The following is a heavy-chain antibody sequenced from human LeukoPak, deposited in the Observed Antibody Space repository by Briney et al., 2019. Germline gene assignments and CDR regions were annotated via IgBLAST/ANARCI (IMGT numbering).Heavy chain of an antibody. CDR1: GFTFSSYG. V-gene: IGHV3-30*18. CDR2: ISYDGSNK. CDR3: AKDKGLTMVRGVKE. D-gene: IGHD3-10*01. J-gene: IGHJ4*02. Sequence: GRSLRLSCAASGFTFSSYGMHWVRQAPAKGLEWVAVISYDGSNKYYADSVKGRFTISRDNSKNTLYLQMNSLRAEDTAVYYCAKDKGLTMVRGVKEWGQGTLVTVSS.